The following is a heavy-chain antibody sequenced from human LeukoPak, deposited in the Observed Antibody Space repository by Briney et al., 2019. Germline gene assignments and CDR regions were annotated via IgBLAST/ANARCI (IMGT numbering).Heavy chain of an antibody. J-gene: IGHJ4*02. Sequence: EASVKVSCKASGYTFSSYAMNWVRQAPGQGLEWMGWINTNTGNPTYAQGFTGRFVFSLDTSVSTAYLQISSLKAEDTAVYYCASSSSWYDKNFDYWGQGTLVTVSS. CDR2: INTNTGNP. CDR3: ASSSSWYDKNFDY. D-gene: IGHD6-13*01. V-gene: IGHV7-4-1*02. CDR1: GYTFSSYA.